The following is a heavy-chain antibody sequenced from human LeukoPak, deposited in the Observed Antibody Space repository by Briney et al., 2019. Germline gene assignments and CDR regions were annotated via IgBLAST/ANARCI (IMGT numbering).Heavy chain of an antibody. J-gene: IGHJ4*02. CDR3: ALGAGSYYDSFDY. Sequence: SETLSLTCAVYGGSFSGYYWSWIRQPPGKGLEWIGEINHSGSTNYNPSLKSRVTISVDTSKNQFSLKLSSVTAADTAVYYCALGAGSYYDSFDYWGQGTLVTVSS. V-gene: IGHV4-34*01. CDR1: GGSFSGYY. CDR2: INHSGST. D-gene: IGHD3-10*01.